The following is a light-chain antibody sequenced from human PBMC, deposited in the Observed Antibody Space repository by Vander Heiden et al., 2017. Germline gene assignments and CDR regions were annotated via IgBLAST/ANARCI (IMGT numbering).Light chain of an antibody. CDR2: DAS. V-gene: IGKV3-20*01. Sequence: EIVLTHSPGTLSLSPGERATLSCRASQSVSSSYLAWYQQKPGQAPRLLIYDASSRATGIPDRFSGSGSGTDFTLTISGLELEDFAMYYCQQYGSSPLTFGGGTKVDIK. CDR3: QQYGSSPLT. J-gene: IGKJ4*01. CDR1: QSVSSSY.